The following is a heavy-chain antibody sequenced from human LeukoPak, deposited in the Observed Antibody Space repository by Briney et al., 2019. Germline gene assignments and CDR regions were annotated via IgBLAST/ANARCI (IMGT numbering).Heavy chain of an antibody. CDR3: ARRNARGWPYLDY. CDR1: GASISSSNW. D-gene: IGHD6-19*01. V-gene: IGHV4-4*02. CDR2: IWHSGNT. J-gene: IGHJ4*02. Sequence: SETLSLTCAVSGASISSSNWWSWVRQPPGKGLEWIGEIWHSGNTNYNPSLKSRVTISVDTSKNQFSLKLSSVTAADTAVYYCARRNARGWPYLDYWGQGTLVTVSS.